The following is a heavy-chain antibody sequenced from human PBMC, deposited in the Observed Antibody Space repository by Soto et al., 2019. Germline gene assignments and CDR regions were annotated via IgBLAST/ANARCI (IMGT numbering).Heavy chain of an antibody. V-gene: IGHV3-30*18. Sequence: LRLSCAASGFPFGDFGIHWVRQAPGKGLEWVSVISYDGTQKYYADSVKGRFTISRDNSRNTLYLQMSSLRAEDTALYYCAKASYGDVGLYFLEYWGQGTLVTVSS. D-gene: IGHD5-18*01. CDR2: ISYDGTQK. CDR1: GFPFGDFG. J-gene: IGHJ4*02. CDR3: AKASYGDVGLYFLEY.